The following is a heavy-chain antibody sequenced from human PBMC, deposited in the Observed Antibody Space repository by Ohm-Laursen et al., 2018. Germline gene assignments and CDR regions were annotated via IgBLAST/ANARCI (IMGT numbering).Heavy chain of an antibody. V-gene: IGHV3-48*03. CDR1: GFTFSNYA. CDR3: ARDPVRGLTDY. Sequence: SLRLSCSASGFTFSNYAMSWVRQPPGKGLEWVSSISGSSGSTIHYADSVKGRFTISRDNAKNSLYLQMNSLRAEDTAVYHCARDPVRGLTDYWGQGTLVTVSS. CDR2: ISGSSGSTI. D-gene: IGHD3-16*01. J-gene: IGHJ4*02.